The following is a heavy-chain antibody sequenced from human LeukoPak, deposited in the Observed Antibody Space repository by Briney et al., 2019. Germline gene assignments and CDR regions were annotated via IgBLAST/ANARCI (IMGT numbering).Heavy chain of an antibody. D-gene: IGHD3-10*01. J-gene: IGHJ3*02. Sequence: GGSLRLSCAASGFTFSSYAMSWVRQAPGKGLEWVSAISGSGGSTYYADSVKGRFTISRDNSKNTLYLQMSSLRAEDTAVYYCAKDYYGSGSYYPSDAFDIWGQGTMVTVSS. CDR3: AKDYYGSGSYYPSDAFDI. CDR2: ISGSGGST. V-gene: IGHV3-23*01. CDR1: GFTFSSYA.